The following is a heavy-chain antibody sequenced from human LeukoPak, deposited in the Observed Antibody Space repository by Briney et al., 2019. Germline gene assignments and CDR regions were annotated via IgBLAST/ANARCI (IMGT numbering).Heavy chain of an antibody. J-gene: IGHJ4*02. CDR1: GGSITSYY. CDR2: VSDGGRT. D-gene: IGHD1-14*01. CDR3: ARASTTFDD. Sequence: PSETLSLTCSVSGGSITSYYWSWIRQPPGKGLERIGHVSDGGRTNYSPSLRSRVSISVDTSKNQFSLKLNSATAADTAVYFCARASTTFDDWGQGTLVTVSS. V-gene: IGHV4-59*01.